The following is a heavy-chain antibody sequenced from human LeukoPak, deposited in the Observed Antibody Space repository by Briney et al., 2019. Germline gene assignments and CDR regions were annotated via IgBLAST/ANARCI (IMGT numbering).Heavy chain of an antibody. V-gene: IGHV3-11*01. CDR2: ISNSGSTI. CDR3: ASDASGAFDI. Sequence: GGSLRLSCAASGFTFSDYYMSWIRQAPGKGLEWVSYISNSGSTIYYADSVKGRFTISRDNAKNSLHLQMNSLTVEDTAVYYCASDASGAFDIRGQGTMVTVSS. D-gene: IGHD1-26*01. J-gene: IGHJ3*02. CDR1: GFTFSDYY.